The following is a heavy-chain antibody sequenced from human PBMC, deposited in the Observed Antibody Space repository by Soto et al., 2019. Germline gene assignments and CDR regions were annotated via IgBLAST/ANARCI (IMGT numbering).Heavy chain of an antibody. Sequence: PGESLKISCKVSGYNFTNYWIGWVRQMPGKGLEWMGIIYPGDSFTRYSPSLQGQVTISVDKSISTAYLQWRSLKASDTAMYYCARLGDTNYQYKYNWFDPWGQGTLVTVSS. V-gene: IGHV5-51*01. CDR3: ARLGDTNYQYKYNWFDP. D-gene: IGHD4-4*01. J-gene: IGHJ5*02. CDR1: GYNFTNYW. CDR2: IYPGDSFT.